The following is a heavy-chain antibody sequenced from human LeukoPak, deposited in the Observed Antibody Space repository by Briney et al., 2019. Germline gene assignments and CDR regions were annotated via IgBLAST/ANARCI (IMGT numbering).Heavy chain of an antibody. CDR3: ARDRGLSAAGIDP. J-gene: IGHJ5*02. CDR2: IYYSGST. D-gene: IGHD6-13*01. V-gene: IGHV4-59*01. CDR1: GGSISSYY. Sequence: SETLSLTCTVSGGSISSYYWSWIRQPPGKGLEWIGYIYYSGSTNYNPSLKSRVTISVDTSKNQFSLKLSSVTAADTAVYYCARDRGLSAAGIDPWGQGTLVTVSS.